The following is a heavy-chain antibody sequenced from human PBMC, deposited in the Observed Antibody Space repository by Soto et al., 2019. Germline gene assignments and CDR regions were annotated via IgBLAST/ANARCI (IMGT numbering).Heavy chain of an antibody. CDR3: AKERTYYYGSGSYHHYGMDV. CDR2: IRGSGDST. Sequence: EVQLLESGGGLVQPGGSLRLSCAASGFTFSSYAMSWVRQAPGKGLEGVSGIRGSGDSTQYADSVKGRFTISRDNSKNTLYLQMNSLRAEDTAVYYCAKERTYYYGSGSYHHYGMDVWGQGTTVTVSS. J-gene: IGHJ6*02. V-gene: IGHV3-23*01. CDR1: GFTFSSYA. D-gene: IGHD3-10*01.